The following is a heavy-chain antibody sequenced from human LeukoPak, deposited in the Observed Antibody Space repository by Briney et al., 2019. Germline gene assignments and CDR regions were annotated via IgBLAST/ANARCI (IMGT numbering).Heavy chain of an antibody. CDR3: ARDYGTLFGHYGMDV. D-gene: IGHD3/OR15-3a*01. Sequence: PGGSLRVSCAASGFTFSSYAMSWVRQAPGKGLEWVSAISGSGGSTYYADSVKGRFTISRDNSKNTLYLQMNSLRAEDTAVYYCARDYGTLFGHYGMDVWGQGTTVTVSS. CDR2: ISGSGGST. CDR1: GFTFSSYA. V-gene: IGHV3-23*01. J-gene: IGHJ6*02.